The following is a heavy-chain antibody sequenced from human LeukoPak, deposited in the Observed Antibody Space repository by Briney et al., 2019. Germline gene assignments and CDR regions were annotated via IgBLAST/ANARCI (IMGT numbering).Heavy chain of an antibody. D-gene: IGHD3-22*01. CDR3: ARSYYYDSRDPPGY. V-gene: IGHV1-18*01. CDR1: GYTLTSYG. J-gene: IGHJ4*02. CDR2: ISAYNGNT. Sequence: ASVKVSCKASGYTLTSYGISWVRQAPGQGLEWMGWISAYNGNTNYAQKLQGRVTMTTDTSTSTAYMELRSLRSDDTAVYYCARSYYYDSRDPPGYWGQGTLVTVSS.